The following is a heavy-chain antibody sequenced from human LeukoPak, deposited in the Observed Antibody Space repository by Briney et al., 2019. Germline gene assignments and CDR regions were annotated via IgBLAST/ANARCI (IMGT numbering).Heavy chain of an antibody. J-gene: IGHJ4*02. CDR3: AKSGGIVVVVAATIDY. V-gene: IGHV3-30*02. D-gene: IGHD2-15*01. CDR2: IRYDGSNK. CDR1: GFTFSSYG. Sequence: GGSVRHSCAASGFTFSSYGMHWVRQAPGKGLEWVAFIRYDGSNKYYADSVKGRFTLSRDNSKNTLYLQMNSLRAEDTAVYYCAKSGGIVVVVAATIDYWGQGTLVTVSS.